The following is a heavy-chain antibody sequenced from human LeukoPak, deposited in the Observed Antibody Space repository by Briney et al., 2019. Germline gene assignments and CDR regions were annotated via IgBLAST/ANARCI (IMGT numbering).Heavy chain of an antibody. J-gene: IGHJ4*02. V-gene: IGHV3-7*01. D-gene: IGHD6-19*01. Sequence: GGSLRLSCGASGFSFTYYWMSWVRQAPGKGLEWVANINQDGSGRYYVDSVKGRFTISRDNAKDSLYLQLNSLRAEDTAIYYCARDLMAVAGTGFDYWGQGALVTVSS. CDR2: INQDGSGR. CDR3: ARDLMAVAGTGFDY. CDR1: GFSFTYYW.